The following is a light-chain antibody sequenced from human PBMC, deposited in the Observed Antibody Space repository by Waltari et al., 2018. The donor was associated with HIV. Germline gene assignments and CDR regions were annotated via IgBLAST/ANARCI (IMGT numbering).Light chain of an antibody. Sequence: DIQMTPSPSSLSASVVAPVTITCLSMQNINNYSNWYQQRTGKPHNLLISGASSLQPGVPYRLSARTSGANFTLPITRLQPEDFASYYCQQSFSAAITLGQGKRL. V-gene: IGKV1-39*01. J-gene: IGKJ5*01. CDR1: QNINNY. CDR3: QQSFSAAIT. CDR2: GAS.